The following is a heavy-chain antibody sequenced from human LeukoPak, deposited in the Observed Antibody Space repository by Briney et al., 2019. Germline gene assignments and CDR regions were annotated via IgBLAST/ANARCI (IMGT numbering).Heavy chain of an antibody. J-gene: IGHJ5*02. Sequence: SETLSLTCTVSAVSISDYYWSWIRQTPGEGLEWIGYIHNSGNTNYNPSLKSRVTISVDTSKNQFSLQLSSVTAADAAVYYCAASWSYQNWFDPWGQGTLVTVSS. CDR3: AASWSYQNWFDP. CDR2: IHNSGNT. CDR1: AVSISDYY. V-gene: IGHV4-59*01. D-gene: IGHD2-15*01.